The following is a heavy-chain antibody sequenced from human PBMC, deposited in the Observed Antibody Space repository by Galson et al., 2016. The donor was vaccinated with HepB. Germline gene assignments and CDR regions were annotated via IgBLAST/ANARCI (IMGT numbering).Heavy chain of an antibody. D-gene: IGHD2-15*01. Sequence: SLRLSCAASGFTFSDYYMNWIRQAPGKGLEWVSSITGSGGSTYYADSVKGRFTISRDNSKNTLYLQMNSLRADDTAVYYCAGGSCYSGFDYWGQGTLVTVSS. CDR1: GFTFSDYY. CDR2: ITGSGGST. V-gene: IGHV3-23*01. J-gene: IGHJ4*02. CDR3: AGGSCYSGFDY.